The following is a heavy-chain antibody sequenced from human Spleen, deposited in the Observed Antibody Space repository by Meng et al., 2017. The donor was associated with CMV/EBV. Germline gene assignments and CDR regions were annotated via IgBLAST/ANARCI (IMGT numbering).Heavy chain of an antibody. CDR2: ISTYNGNT. J-gene: IGHJ5*02. CDR3: GRDCSSNSCWFDP. V-gene: IGHV1-18*01. Sequence: ASVKVSCKASGYSFTSYGISWVRQAPGQGLEWMGWISTYNGNTNYAQRLQGRVTMTTDTSTSTPYMELRSLRSDDTAVYYCGRDCSSNSCWFDPWGQGTLVTVSS. CDR1: GYSFTSYG. D-gene: IGHD2-2*01.